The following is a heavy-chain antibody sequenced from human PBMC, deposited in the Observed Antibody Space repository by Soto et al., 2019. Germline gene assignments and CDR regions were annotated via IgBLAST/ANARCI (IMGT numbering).Heavy chain of an antibody. CDR2: ISYSGETK. D-gene: IGHD2-15*01. Sequence: LRLSCVTSGFTFTKYSMNWVRQAPGKGLEWVSYISYSGETKYYADSVKGRYAISRDNAKNSVYLQMNSLRDEDTAFYYCVRGVVVVVGTTAENFDHWGQGTLVTVSS. CDR3: VRGVVVVVGTTAENFDH. J-gene: IGHJ4*02. V-gene: IGHV3-48*02. CDR1: GFTFTKYS.